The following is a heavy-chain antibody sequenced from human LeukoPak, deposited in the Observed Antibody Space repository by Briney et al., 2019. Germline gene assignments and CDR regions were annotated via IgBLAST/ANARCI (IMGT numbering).Heavy chain of an antibody. J-gene: IGHJ4*02. CDR2: INHSGST. D-gene: IGHD4-17*01. V-gene: IGHV4-34*01. Sequence: SETLSLTCAVYGGSFSGYYWSWIRQPPGKGLEWIGEINHSGSTNYNPSLKSRVTISVDTSKNQFSLKLSSVTAADTAVYCCARTAVTHYFDYWGQGTLVTVSS. CDR3: ARTAVTHYFDY. CDR1: GGSFSGYY.